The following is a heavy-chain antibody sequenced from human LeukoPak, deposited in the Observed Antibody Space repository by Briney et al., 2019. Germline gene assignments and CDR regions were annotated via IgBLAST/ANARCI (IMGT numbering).Heavy chain of an antibody. D-gene: IGHD2-2*02. Sequence: ASVKVSCKASGYTFTSYYMHWVRQAPGQGLEWMGIINPSGGSTSYAQKFQGRVTMTRDTSTSTVYMELSSLRSEDTAVYYCARDLRAQRYCSSTSCYTGLLGYYYYYMDVWGKGTTVTVS. CDR3: ARDLRAQRYCSSTSCYTGLLGYYYYYMDV. V-gene: IGHV1-46*03. J-gene: IGHJ6*03. CDR2: INPSGGST. CDR1: GYTFTSYY.